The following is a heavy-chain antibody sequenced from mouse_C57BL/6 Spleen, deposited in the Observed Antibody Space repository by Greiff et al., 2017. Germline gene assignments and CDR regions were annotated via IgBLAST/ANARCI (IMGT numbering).Heavy chain of an antibody. V-gene: IGHV14-3*01. CDR2: IDPANGNT. Sequence: EVKLVESVAELVRPGASVKLSCTASGFNIKNTYMHWVKQRPEQGLEWIGRIDPANGNTKYAPKFQGKATITADTSSNTAYLQLSSLTSEDTAIYYCARGDGMISYYFDYWGQGTTLTVSS. J-gene: IGHJ2*01. CDR1: GFNIKNTY. CDR3: ARGDGMISYYFDY. D-gene: IGHD2-4*01.